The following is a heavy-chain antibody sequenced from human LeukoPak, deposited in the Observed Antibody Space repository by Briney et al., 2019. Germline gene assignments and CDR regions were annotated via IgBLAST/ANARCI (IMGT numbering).Heavy chain of an antibody. D-gene: IGHD2-2*01. CDR1: GYSISSGYY. J-gene: IGHJ3*02. V-gene: IGHV4-38-2*02. CDR2: IYHSGST. Sequence: SETLSLICTVSGYSISSGYYWGWIRQPPGKGLEWIGSIYHSGSTYYNPSLKSRVTISVDTSKNQSSLKLSSVTAADTAVYYCARASYCSSTSCYYEGAFDIWGQGTMVTVSS. CDR3: ARASYCSSTSCYYEGAFDI.